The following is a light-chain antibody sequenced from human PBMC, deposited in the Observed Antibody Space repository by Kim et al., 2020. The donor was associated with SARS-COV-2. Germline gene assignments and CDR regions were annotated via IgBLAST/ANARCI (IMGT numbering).Light chain of an antibody. CDR2: GNS. J-gene: IGLJ3*02. CDR1: SSNIVAGYD. V-gene: IGLV1-40*01. CDR3: QSYDSSLSGWV. Sequence: QRVTISCTGSSSNIVAGYDVPWYQQLPGTAPKLLIYGNSNRPSGVPDRFSGSKSGTSASLAITGLQAEDEADYYCQSYDSSLSGWVFGGGTQLTVL.